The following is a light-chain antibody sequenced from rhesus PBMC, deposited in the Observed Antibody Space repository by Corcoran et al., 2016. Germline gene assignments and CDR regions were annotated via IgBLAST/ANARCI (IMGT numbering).Light chain of an antibody. CDR3: QHSYGTPRT. CDR2: KAS. Sequence: DIQMTQSPSSLSASVGDRVTITCRASENVHNYLHWYQQKPGKAPKLLIYKASTLQSGVPSRFSGSGSGTDFTLTISSLQPEDFATYYCQHSYGTPRTFGRGTKVEIK. J-gene: IGKJ1*01. CDR1: ENVHNY. V-gene: IGKV1-74*01.